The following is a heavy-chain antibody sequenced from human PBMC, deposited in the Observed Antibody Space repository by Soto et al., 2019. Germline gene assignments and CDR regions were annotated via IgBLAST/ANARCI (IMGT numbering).Heavy chain of an antibody. CDR1: GFTFSSYG. Sequence: GGSLRLSCAASGFTFSSYGMHWVRQAPGKGLEWVAVIWYDGSNKYYADSVKGRFTISRDNSKNTLYLQMNSLRAEDTAVYYCARDFFSGKKGITMVRPDYWGQGTLVTVSS. J-gene: IGHJ4*02. V-gene: IGHV3-33*01. CDR2: IWYDGSNK. D-gene: IGHD3-10*01. CDR3: ARDFFSGKKGITMVRPDY.